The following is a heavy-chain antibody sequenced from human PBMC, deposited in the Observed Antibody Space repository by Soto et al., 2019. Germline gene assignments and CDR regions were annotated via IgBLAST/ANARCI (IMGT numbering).Heavy chain of an antibody. V-gene: IGHV3-33*01. J-gene: IGHJ2*01. CDR1: GFPFSTYG. Sequence: QVQLVESGGGVVQPGRSLRLSCAASGFPFSTYGVHWVRQAPGKGLEWVAVIWYDGSNKYYADSVKGRFTISRDNSKSTLYLLMNSLRAEDTAVYYCARASGSFDLWGRGTLVTVSS. CDR3: ARASGSFDL. CDR2: IWYDGSNK.